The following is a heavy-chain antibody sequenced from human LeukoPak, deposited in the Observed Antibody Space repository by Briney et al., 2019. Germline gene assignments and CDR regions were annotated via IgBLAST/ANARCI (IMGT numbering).Heavy chain of an antibody. J-gene: IGHJ5*02. V-gene: IGHV3-23*01. Sequence: GGSLRLSFAASGFTFSSYAMSWVRQAPGKGLEWVSAISGNGGSTYYADSVKGRFTISRDNSKNTLYLQMNSLRAEDTAVYYCAKQSYYGSGSSNWFDPWGQGTLVTVSS. CDR3: AKQSYYGSGSSNWFDP. CDR1: GFTFSSYA. D-gene: IGHD3-10*01. CDR2: ISGNGGST.